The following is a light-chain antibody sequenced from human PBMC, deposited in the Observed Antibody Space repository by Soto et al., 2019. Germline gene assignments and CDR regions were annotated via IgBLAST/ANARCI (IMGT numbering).Light chain of an antibody. CDR2: RAS. V-gene: IGKV1-5*03. J-gene: IGKJ3*01. Sequence: DIQMTQSPSSLSASVGDRVTITCRASQIINTWLAWYQQKPGKAPKLLIYRASNLVNGVPSRFSGSGSGTEVTLTISSLQPDDFSIYYCQQYENYSGTFGPGTKVDL. CDR1: QIINTW. CDR3: QQYENYSGT.